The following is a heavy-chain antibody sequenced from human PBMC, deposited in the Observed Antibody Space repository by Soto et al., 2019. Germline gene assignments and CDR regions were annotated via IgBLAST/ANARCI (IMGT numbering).Heavy chain of an antibody. CDR2: IYFTGST. D-gene: IGHD2-15*01. V-gene: IGHV4-59*12. J-gene: IGHJ4*02. CDR3: ARGVPGSDGRCALDY. CDR1: GCSISSYY. Sequence: ASETLSLTCTVSGCSISSYYWSWIRQPPGKGLEWIGYIYFTGSTNYNPSLKSRVTISVDTSKNQFSLKLTSVTAADTAVYYCARGVPGSDGRCALDYRAQGSPVRVSS.